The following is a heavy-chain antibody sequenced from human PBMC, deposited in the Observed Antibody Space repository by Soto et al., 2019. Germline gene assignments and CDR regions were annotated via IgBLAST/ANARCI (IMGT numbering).Heavy chain of an antibody. J-gene: IGHJ1*01. CDR1: GVSISSSSYY. Sequence: SETLSLTCTVSGVSISSSSYYWGWIRQPPGKGLEWIGSIYYSGSTYYNPSRKSRVTISVDTSKNQFSLKLSSVTAADTAVYYCARHSTYYYDSSGPSEYFQHWGQGTLVTVS. CDR3: ARHSTYYYDSSGPSEYFQH. D-gene: IGHD3-22*01. V-gene: IGHV4-39*01. CDR2: IYYSGST.